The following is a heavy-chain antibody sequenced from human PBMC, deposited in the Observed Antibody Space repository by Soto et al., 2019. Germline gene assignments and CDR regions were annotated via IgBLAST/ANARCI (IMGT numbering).Heavy chain of an antibody. J-gene: IGHJ5*02. CDR3: ARQWADYYDISGYRTQYHWFSP. CDR2: IYDSGST. Sequence: QLQLQESGPGLVKPSETLSLTCTVSGGSISSSSYYWGWIRQPPGKGLEWIGSIYDSGSTYYNPSLKSRVTISVDTSKNQFSLKLSSVTAADPAVYYCARQWADYYDISGYRTQYHWFSPCGKGTLVTVSS. V-gene: IGHV4-39*01. D-gene: IGHD3-22*01. CDR1: GGSISSSSYY.